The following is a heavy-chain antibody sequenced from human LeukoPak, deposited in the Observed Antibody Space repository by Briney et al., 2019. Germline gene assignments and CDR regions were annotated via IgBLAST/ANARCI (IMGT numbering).Heavy chain of an antibody. CDR1: GYTFTDSY. V-gene: IGHV1-2*06. CDR3: ARSARHCNNGVCFTDYYVDL. D-gene: IGHD2-8*01. Sequence: ASVKVSCKTSGYTFTDSYIHWVRQAPGQGLEWMGRINPNSGDPNYPQKFQGRVTMTRDTSISTAYMEMSSLTSDDTAVYYCARSARHCNNGVCFTDYYVDLWGKGTTVIVSS. CDR2: INPNSGDP. J-gene: IGHJ6*03.